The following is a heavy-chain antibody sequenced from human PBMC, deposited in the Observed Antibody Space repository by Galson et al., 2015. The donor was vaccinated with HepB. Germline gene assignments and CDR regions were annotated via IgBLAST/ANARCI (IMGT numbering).Heavy chain of an antibody. D-gene: IGHD3-10*01. Sequence: SLRLSCAASGFTFMSYDMNWVRQAPGKGLEWLSGISSSGTKIYYADSVRGRFTISRDDGKRSLYLQMHSLRAEDTAVYHCARASMIRGRGSFYVLDVWGQGTTITVS. CDR3: ARASMIRGRGSFYVLDV. CDR1: GFTFMSYD. J-gene: IGHJ6*02. V-gene: IGHV3-48*03. CDR2: ISSSGTKI.